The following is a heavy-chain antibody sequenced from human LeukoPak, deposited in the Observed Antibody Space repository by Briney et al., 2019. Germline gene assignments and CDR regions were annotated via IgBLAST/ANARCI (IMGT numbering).Heavy chain of an antibody. J-gene: IGHJ4*02. CDR3: AKVAWADKGSGWRHFDY. CDR1: GFTFSNYL. V-gene: IGHV3-7*01. CDR2: IKQDGSEK. D-gene: IGHD6-19*01. Sequence: GSLRLSCAASGFTFSNYLMSWVRQAPGKGLEWVASIKQDGSEKDYVDSVKGRFTISRDNAKSSVYLQMNSLRAEDTAVYYCAKVAWADKGSGWRHFDYWGQGTLVTVSS.